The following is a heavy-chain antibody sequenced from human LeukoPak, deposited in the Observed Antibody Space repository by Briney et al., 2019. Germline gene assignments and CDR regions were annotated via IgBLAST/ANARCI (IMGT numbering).Heavy chain of an antibody. CDR2: IYYTGTT. CDR1: GGSISRGGDY. D-gene: IGHD1-26*01. Sequence: PSETLSLTCTVFGGSISRGGDYWSLIRQHPGKGLEWIGYIYYTGTTNHNPSLKSPIHKPVDTSKNHFSLKLSSVTAADTSVYDCARFFSGSFLGYDYCGQGTLVTVSS. V-gene: IGHV4-31*01. CDR3: ARFFSGSFLGYDY. J-gene: IGHJ4*02.